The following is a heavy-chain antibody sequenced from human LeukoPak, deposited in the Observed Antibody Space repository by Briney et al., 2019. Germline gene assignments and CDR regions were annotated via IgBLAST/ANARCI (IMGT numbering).Heavy chain of an antibody. Sequence: GGSLRLFCAASGFSFSSYAMTWVRQAPGKGLEWVSAISGSGADTHYADSAKGRFNISRDNSKNTVYLQMHSLRADDTAVYYCAFARAGIEAAGFDHWGQGTLVTVSS. V-gene: IGHV3-23*01. CDR1: GFSFSSYA. CDR3: AFARAGIEAAGFDH. CDR2: ISGSGADT. D-gene: IGHD6-13*01. J-gene: IGHJ4*02.